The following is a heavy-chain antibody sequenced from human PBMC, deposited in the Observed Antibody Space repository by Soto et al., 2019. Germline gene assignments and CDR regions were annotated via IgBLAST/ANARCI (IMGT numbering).Heavy chain of an antibody. J-gene: IGHJ4*02. CDR2: IYYSGST. D-gene: IGHD1-26*01. V-gene: IGHV4-59*01. CDR3: ARVGSYWDY. Sequence: PSETLSLTCTVSGGSISSYYWSWMRQPPGKGLEWIGYIYYSGSTNYNPSLKSRVTISVDTSKNQFSLKLSSVTAADTAVYYCARVGSYWDYWGQGTLVTVSS. CDR1: GGSISSYY.